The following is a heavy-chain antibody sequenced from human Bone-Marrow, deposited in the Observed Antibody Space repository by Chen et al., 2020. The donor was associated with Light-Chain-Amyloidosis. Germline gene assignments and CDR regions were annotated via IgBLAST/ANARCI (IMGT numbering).Heavy chain of an antibody. Sequence: QVQLQVSGPGLVKPSQTLSLTSTVSGGSISSGDYYWSWIRQPPGKGLEWIGYIYYSGSSHFNPSLKSRVTMSLDTSKNQFSLKLNSVTAADTAVFYCARGDYDLGYFDYWGQGMLVTVSS. J-gene: IGHJ4*02. D-gene: IGHD3-3*01. CDR2: IYYSGSS. CDR3: ARGDYDLGYFDY. CDR1: GGSISSGDYY. V-gene: IGHV4-30-4*01.